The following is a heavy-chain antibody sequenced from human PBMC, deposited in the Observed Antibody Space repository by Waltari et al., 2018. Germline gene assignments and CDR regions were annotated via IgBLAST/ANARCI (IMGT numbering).Heavy chain of an antibody. D-gene: IGHD3-3*01. V-gene: IGHV4-38-2*01. CDR1: GYSIRSGSY. Sequence: QVQLQESGPGLVKPSETLSRTCVVSGYSIRSGSYWGWIRQPPGKGLGRIGSIYHSGSTYYNPSLKSRVTISVDTSKNQFSLKLSSVTAADTAVYYCARHGTRITMTSSFEYWGQGTLVTVSS. CDR3: ARHGTRITMTSSFEY. CDR2: IYHSGST. J-gene: IGHJ4*02.